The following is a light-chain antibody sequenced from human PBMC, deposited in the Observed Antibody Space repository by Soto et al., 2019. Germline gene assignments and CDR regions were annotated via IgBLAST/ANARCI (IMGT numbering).Light chain of an antibody. J-gene: IGLJ3*02. CDR3: SSYTSRSTWV. V-gene: IGLV2-14*01. CDR2: KVN. Sequence: QSALTQPASVSGSPGQSITLSCTGTSSDVGGYNYVSWYQQHPGTAPKLMVYKVNNRPSGVSNRFSGSKSGNTASLSISGLLAEDEADYYCSSYTSRSTWVFGGGTQLTVL. CDR1: SSDVGGYNY.